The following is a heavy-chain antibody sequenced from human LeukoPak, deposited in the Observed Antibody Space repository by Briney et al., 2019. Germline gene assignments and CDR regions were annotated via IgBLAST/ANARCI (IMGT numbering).Heavy chain of an antibody. D-gene: IGHD1-26*01. J-gene: IGHJ6*02. CDR3: ARGRSNYYGMDV. V-gene: IGHV4-59*01. CDR1: DGSINSYY. Sequence: PSEALSLTCSVSDGSINSYYWNWIRRPPGKGLEWIGYIYYNGNTNYSPSLKSRVTMSVDTSKNLFSLKVSSVTAADTAVYYCARGRSNYYGMDVWGQGTTVTVSS. CDR2: IYYNGNT.